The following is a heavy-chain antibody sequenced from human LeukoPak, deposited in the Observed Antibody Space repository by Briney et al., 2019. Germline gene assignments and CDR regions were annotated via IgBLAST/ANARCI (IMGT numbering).Heavy chain of an antibody. CDR2: ISSSSSYI. V-gene: IGHV3-21*01. CDR1: GFTFSSYS. D-gene: IGHD3-22*01. CDR3: ATDSPYYYDSFY. Sequence: GGSLRLSCAASGFTFSSYSMNWVRQAPGKGLEWVSSISSSSSYIYYADSVKGRFTISRDNAKNSLYLQMNSLRAEDTAVYYCATDSPYYYDSFYWGQGTLVTVSS. J-gene: IGHJ4*02.